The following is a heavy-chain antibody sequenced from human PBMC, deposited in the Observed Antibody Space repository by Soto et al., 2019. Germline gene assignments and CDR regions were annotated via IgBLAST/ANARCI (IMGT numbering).Heavy chain of an antibody. D-gene: IGHD1-26*01. V-gene: IGHV2-5*02. CDR2: IYWDDTK. CDR1: GFSLPTDRVG. J-gene: IGHJ4*02. CDR3: SHAYCGRSLY. Sequence: QITLKESGPTLVKPTQTLTLTCNFSGFSLPTDRVGVGWIRPPPGQALEWLAVIYWDDTKTYRTSLKSRLTITKDTSKNQLALTMTDMDPVYTATYYCSHAYCGRSLYWGQGTLVTVSS.